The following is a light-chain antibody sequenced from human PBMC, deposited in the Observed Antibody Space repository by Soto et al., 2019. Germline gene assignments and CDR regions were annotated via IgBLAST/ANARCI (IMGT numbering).Light chain of an antibody. CDR2: DAS. Sequence: DIVMTQTPLSLSVTPGEPSSISCKSRQSLLHSDGKTYLYWYLQKPGAAPKVLIYDASNLQAGVPSRFSGSGYGTEFTLTISSLQNEDVATYYCQQYDNTPLTFGGGTKVDIK. J-gene: IGKJ4*01. CDR1: QSLLHSDGKTY. V-gene: IGKV2D-29*01. CDR3: QQYDNTPLT.